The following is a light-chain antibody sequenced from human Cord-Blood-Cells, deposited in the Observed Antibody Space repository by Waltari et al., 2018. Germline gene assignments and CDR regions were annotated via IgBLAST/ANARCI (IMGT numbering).Light chain of an antibody. CDR3: QQRSNWPPIT. V-gene: IGKV3-11*01. CDR1: QSVSSY. CDR2: DAS. Sequence: EIVLTQSPATLTLSPGERATLSSRASQSVSSYLAWYQQKPGQAPRLLIYDASNRAPGIPARFSGSGSVTDFTLTISSLEPEDFAVYYCQQRSNWPPITFGQGTRLEIK. J-gene: IGKJ5*01.